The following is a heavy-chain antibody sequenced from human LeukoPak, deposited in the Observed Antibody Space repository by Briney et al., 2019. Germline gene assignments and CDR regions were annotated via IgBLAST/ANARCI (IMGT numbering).Heavy chain of an antibody. CDR3: ARAYSSSWCDY. J-gene: IGHJ4*02. V-gene: IGHV4-31*03. D-gene: IGHD6-13*01. CDR1: GGSISSGGYY. CDR2: IYYSGST. Sequence: SETLSLTCTVSGGSISSGGYYWSWIRQHPGKGLEWIGYIYYSGSTYYSPSLKSRVTILVDTSKNQFSLKLSSVTAADTAVYYCARAYSSSWCDYWGQGTLVTVSS.